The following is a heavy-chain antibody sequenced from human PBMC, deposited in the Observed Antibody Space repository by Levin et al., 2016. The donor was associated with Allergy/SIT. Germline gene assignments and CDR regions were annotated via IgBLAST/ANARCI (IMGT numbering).Heavy chain of an antibody. CDR2: TIPILGIA. V-gene: IGHV1-69*04. J-gene: IGHJ4*02. D-gene: IGHD6-13*01. CDR3: ARDRPSAAAGSFDY. Sequence: WVRQAPGQGPEWMGRTIPILGIANYAQKFQGRVTITADKSTSTAYMELSSLRSEDTAVYYCARDRPSAAAGSFDYWGQGTLVTVSS.